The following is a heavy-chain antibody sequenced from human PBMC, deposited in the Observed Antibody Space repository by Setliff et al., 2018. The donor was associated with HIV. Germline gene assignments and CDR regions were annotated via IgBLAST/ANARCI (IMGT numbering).Heavy chain of an antibody. CDR1: GFTFSDYY. J-gene: IGHJ3*02. D-gene: IGHD4-17*01. V-gene: IGHV3-11*05. Sequence: PGGSLRLSCAASGFTFSDYYMSWIRQAPGKGLEWVSYISSSSSYTNYADSVKGRVTISRDNSKNTRYLQMNSLRVEDTAVYYGAKDKGVNTPAFDIWGQGTMVTVSS. CDR2: ISSSSSYT. CDR3: AKDKGVNTPAFDI.